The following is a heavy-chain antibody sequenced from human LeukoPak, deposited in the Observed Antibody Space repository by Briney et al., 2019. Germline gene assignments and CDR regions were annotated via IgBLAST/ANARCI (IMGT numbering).Heavy chain of an antibody. CDR1: GGSISSGSYY. CDR2: IYTSGST. D-gene: IGHD3-22*01. Sequence: SETLSLTCTVSGGSISSGSYYWSWIRQPAGKGLEWIGRIYTSGSTNYNPSLKSRVTISVDTSKNQFSLKLSSVTAADTAVYYCARESFDSSGYYDYWGQGTLVTVSS. CDR3: ARESFDSSGYYDY. V-gene: IGHV4-61*02. J-gene: IGHJ4*02.